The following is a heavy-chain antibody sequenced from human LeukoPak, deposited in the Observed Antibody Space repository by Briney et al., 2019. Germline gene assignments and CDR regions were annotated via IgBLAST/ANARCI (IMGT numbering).Heavy chain of an antibody. Sequence: GGSLRLSCAASGFTFSSYAMSWVRQAPEKGLEWVSAISGSGDSTYHADSVKGRFTISRDNSKNTLYLQMNSLRAEDTAVYYCARAPTTGIYYYYYMDVWGKGTTVTVSS. J-gene: IGHJ6*03. CDR2: ISGSGDST. V-gene: IGHV3-23*01. CDR3: ARAPTTGIYYYYYMDV. D-gene: IGHD1-1*01. CDR1: GFTFSSYA.